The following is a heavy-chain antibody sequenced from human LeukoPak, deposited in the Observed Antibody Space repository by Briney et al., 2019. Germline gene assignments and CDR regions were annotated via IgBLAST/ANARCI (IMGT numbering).Heavy chain of an antibody. V-gene: IGHV3-48*01. CDR2: ISSSSSTI. Sequence: GGSLRLSCAASGFTFSSYSMNWVRQAPGKGLEWVSYISSSSSTIYYADSVKGRFTISRDNAKNSLYLQMNSLRAEDTAVYYCARGRYFDWLFTAPPDYWGQGTLVTVSS. J-gene: IGHJ4*02. CDR3: ARGRYFDWLFTAPPDY. CDR1: GFTFSSYS. D-gene: IGHD3-9*01.